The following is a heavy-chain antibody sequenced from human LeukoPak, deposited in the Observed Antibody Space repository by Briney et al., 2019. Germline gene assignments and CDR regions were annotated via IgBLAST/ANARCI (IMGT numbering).Heavy chain of an antibody. V-gene: IGHV4-39*07. CDR3: ARDENSSSWYSNDAFDV. D-gene: IGHD6-13*01. Sequence: SETLSLTCSVSRGSISSSNYYWGWIRQPPGEGLDWIGSISYSGSACYNPSLKSRVTISIDTSKNQFSLKLTSVTAADTAVYFCARDENSSSWYSNDAFDVWGQGTMVTVSS. CDR1: RGSISSSNYY. J-gene: IGHJ3*01. CDR2: ISYSGSA.